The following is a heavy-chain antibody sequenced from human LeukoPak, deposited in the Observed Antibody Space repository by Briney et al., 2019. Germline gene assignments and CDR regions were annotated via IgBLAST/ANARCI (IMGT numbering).Heavy chain of an antibody. D-gene: IGHD5-18*01. CDR2: FDPEDGET. J-gene: IGHJ4*02. Sequence: ASVKVSCKVSGYTHTELSMHWVRRAPGKGLEWMGGFDPEDGETIYAQKFQGRVTMTEDTSTDTAYMELSSLRSEDTAVYYCATALGYSYGFDYWGQGTLVTVSS. V-gene: IGHV1-24*01. CDR3: ATALGYSYGFDY. CDR1: GYTHTELS.